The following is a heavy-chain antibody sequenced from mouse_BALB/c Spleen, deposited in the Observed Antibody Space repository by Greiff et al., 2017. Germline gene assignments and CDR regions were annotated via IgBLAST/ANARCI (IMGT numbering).Heavy chain of an antibody. V-gene: IGHV5-4*02. CDR1: GFTFSDYY. D-gene: IGHD2-1*01. Sequence: EVKLMESGGGLVKPGGSLKLSCAASGFTFSDYYMYWVRQTPEKRLEWVATISDGGSYTYYPDSVKGRFTISRDNAKNNLYLQMSSLKSEDTAMYYCARGSGNYVNFDYWGQGTTLTVSS. CDR2: ISDGGSYT. J-gene: IGHJ2*01. CDR3: ARGSGNYVNFDY.